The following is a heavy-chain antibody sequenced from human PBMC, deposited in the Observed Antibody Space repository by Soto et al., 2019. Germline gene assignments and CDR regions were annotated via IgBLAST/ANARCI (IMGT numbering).Heavy chain of an antibody. V-gene: IGHV1-18*04. CDR1: GYTFTDIC. CDR3: ARDLSKSPVPAAITYYYYGMDV. CDR2: ISAYNGNT. J-gene: IGHJ6*02. D-gene: IGHD2-2*02. Sequence: GASVKVSCKASGYTFTDICMSWVRQAPGQGLEWMGWISAYNGNTNYAQKLQGRVTMTTDTSTSTAYMELRSLRSDDTAVYYCARDLSKSPVPAAITYYYYGMDVWGQGTTVTVSS.